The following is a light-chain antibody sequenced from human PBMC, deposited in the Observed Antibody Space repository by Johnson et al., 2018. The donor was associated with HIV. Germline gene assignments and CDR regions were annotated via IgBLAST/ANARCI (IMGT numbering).Light chain of an antibody. J-gene: IGLJ1*01. CDR1: SSNIGNNY. CDR3: GTWDSSLNAGV. CDR2: DNN. Sequence: QSVLTQPPSVSAAPGQKVTISCSGSSSNIGNNYVSWYQHLPGKAPKLLIYDNNKRPSGIPDRFSGSKSGTSATLGITGLQTGDEADYYCGTWDSSLNAGVVRTGTKVTV. V-gene: IGLV1-51*01.